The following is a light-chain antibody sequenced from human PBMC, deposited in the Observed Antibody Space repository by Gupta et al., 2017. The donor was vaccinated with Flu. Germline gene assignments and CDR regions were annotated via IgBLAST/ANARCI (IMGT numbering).Light chain of an antibody. Sequence: PSSLSASVGDRVTITCRASQSISSYLNWYQQKPGKAPKLLIYAASSFQSGVPSRFSGSGSGTEFTLTISSLQPEDFATYYCQQSYSTPRTFGQGTXLEIK. J-gene: IGKJ2*02. CDR2: AAS. CDR3: QQSYSTPRT. CDR1: QSISSY. V-gene: IGKV1-39*01.